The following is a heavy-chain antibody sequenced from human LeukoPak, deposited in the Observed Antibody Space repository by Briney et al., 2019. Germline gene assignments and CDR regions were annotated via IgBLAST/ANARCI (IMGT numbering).Heavy chain of an antibody. V-gene: IGHV3-30*02. CDR3: VRVRGVMTGPYDY. J-gene: IGHJ4*02. D-gene: IGHD3-10*01. CDR2: IRSDGYHT. Sequence: GGSLRLSCGASGFIFDTHDMHWVRQAPGKGLEWVAFIRSDGYHTYYADSVKGRFAISRDNSRDTVYLQMNSLTPEDTAVYYCVRVRGVMTGPYDYWGQGTLVTVSS. CDR1: GFIFDTHD.